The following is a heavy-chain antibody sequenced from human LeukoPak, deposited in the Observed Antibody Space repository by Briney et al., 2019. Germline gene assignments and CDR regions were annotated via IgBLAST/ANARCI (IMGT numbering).Heavy chain of an antibody. CDR1: GGSMSSYY. J-gene: IGHJ4*02. CDR2: IYYSGAT. CDR3: ARHGAWAPFDY. Sequence: PPETLSLTCTVSGGSMSSYYWSWIRQPPGKGLEWIAYIYYSGATNYSPSLKSRVTISVDRSKNQFSLKLNSVTAADTAVYYCARHGAWAPFDYWGQGTLVTVSS. V-gene: IGHV4-59*08. D-gene: IGHD1-26*01.